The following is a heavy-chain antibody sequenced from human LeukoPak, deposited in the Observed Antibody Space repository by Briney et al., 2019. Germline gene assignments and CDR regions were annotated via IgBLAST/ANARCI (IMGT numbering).Heavy chain of an antibody. CDR2: INPNSGGT. CDR1: GYTFTGYY. J-gene: IGHJ5*02. CDR3: ARDRKDIVLMVYASWFDP. V-gene: IGHV1-2*02. Sequence: ASVKVSCKASGYTFTGYYMHWVRQAPGQGLEWMGWINPNSGGTNYAQKFQGRVTMTRDTSISTAYMELSRLRSDDTAVYYCARDRKDIVLMVYASWFDPWGQGTLVTVSS. D-gene: IGHD2-8*01.